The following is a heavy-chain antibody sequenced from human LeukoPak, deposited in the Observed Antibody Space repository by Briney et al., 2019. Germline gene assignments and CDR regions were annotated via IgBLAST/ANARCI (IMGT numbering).Heavy chain of an antibody. D-gene: IGHD3-3*01. Sequence: PGGSLRLSCAASGFTFSSYSMNWVRQAPGKGLEWVSSISSSSSYIYYADSVKGRFTISRDNAKNSLYLQMNSLRAEDTAVYYCARDLEGEKYYDFWHYMDVWGKGTTVTVSS. J-gene: IGHJ6*03. V-gene: IGHV3-21*01. CDR2: ISSSSSYI. CDR3: ARDLEGEKYYDFWHYMDV. CDR1: GFTFSSYS.